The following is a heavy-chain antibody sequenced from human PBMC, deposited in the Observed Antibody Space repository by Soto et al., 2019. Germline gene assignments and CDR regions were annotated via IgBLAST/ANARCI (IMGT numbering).Heavy chain of an antibody. CDR2: IYSGGST. CDR3: ARVADYAYWYFDL. CDR1: GFTVSSNY. D-gene: IGHD4-17*01. Sequence: EVQLVESGGGLVQPGGSLRLSCAASGFTVSSNYMSWVRQAPGKGLEWVSVIYSGGSTYYADSVKGRFTISRHNSKNTLYLQMNSLRAEDTAVYYWARVADYAYWYFDLWGRGTLVTVSS. J-gene: IGHJ2*01. V-gene: IGHV3-53*04.